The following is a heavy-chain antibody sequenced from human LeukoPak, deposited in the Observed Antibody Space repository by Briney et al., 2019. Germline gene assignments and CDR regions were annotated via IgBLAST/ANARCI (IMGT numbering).Heavy chain of an antibody. J-gene: IGHJ6*03. V-gene: IGHV1-18*01. CDR2: ISTYNGNT. CDR1: GYTFTNYG. CDR3: ARHYSNYGGDYYYYMDV. D-gene: IGHD4-11*01. Sequence: ASVKVSCKASGYTFTNYGIIWVRQAPGQGLEWMGWISTYNGNTNYVQKLQGRVTVTTDTSTSTIYMELSSLRSEDTAVYYCARHYSNYGGDYYYYMDVWGKGTTVTVSS.